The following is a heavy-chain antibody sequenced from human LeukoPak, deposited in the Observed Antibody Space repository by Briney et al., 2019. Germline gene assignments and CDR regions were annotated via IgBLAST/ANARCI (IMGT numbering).Heavy chain of an antibody. CDR3: ARDGTKRRSPLSWFDP. D-gene: IGHD1-26*01. J-gene: IGHJ5*02. Sequence: SETLSLTCTVSGGSISSYYWSWIRQPAGKGLEWIGRIYTSGSTNYNPSLKSRVTMSVDTSKNQFSLKLSSVTAADTAVYYCARDGTKRRSPLSWFDPWGQGTLVAVSS. V-gene: IGHV4-4*07. CDR2: IYTSGST. CDR1: GGSISSYY.